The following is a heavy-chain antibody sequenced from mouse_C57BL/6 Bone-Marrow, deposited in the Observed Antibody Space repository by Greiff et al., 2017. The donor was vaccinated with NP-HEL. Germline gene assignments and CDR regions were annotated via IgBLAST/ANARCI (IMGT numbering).Heavy chain of an antibody. V-gene: IGHV1-69*01. CDR2: IDPSDSYT. CDR1: GYTFTSYW. J-gene: IGHJ4*01. D-gene: IGHD3-3*01. Sequence: VQLQESGPELVRPGVSVKLSCKASGYTFTSYWMHWVKQRPGQGLEWIGEIDPSDSYTNYNQKFKGKSTLTVDKSSSTAYMQLSSLTSEDSAVYYCARGGDRVDYWGQGTSVTVSS. CDR3: ARGGDRVDY.